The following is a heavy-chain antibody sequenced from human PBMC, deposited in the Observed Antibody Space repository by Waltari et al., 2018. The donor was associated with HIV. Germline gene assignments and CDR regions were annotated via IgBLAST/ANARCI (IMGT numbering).Heavy chain of an antibody. CDR3: AHFFRGVTVSRVSWFDP. CDR2: IYWNDDK. V-gene: IGHV2-5*01. J-gene: IGHJ5*02. CDR1: GFSLSTSGVG. D-gene: IGHD3-3*01. Sequence: QFTLKESGPTLVKPTQTLTLTCTFSGFSLSTSGVGVGWIRQTPGKALEWLALIYWNDDKRYSPSLKSRLTITKDTSESQVVLTMNNMDPVDTATYYCAHFFRGVTVSRVSWFDPWGQGTLVTVSS.